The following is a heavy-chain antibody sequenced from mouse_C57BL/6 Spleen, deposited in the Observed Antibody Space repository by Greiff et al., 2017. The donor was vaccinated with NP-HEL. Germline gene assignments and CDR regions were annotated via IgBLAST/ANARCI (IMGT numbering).Heavy chain of an antibody. CDR2: IDPSDSYT. D-gene: IGHD1-1*01. V-gene: IGHV1-69*01. CDR1: GYTFTSYW. CDR3: ARSRRYGAMDY. Sequence: QVQLQQPGAELVMPGASVKLSCKASGYTFTSYWMHWVKQRPGQGLEWIGEIDPSDSYTNYNQKFKGKSTLTVDKSSSTAYMQLSSLTSEDSAVYYCARSRRYGAMDYWGQGTSVTVSS. J-gene: IGHJ4*01.